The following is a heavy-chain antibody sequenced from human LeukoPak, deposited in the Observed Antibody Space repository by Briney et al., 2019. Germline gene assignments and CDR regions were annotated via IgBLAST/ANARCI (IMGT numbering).Heavy chain of an antibody. Sequence: PGGSLRLSCAASGFTFSNYDVSWVRQAPGKGLEWVSAISGSGDRTYYADSVKGRLTISRDNSKNTLYLQINSLRAEDTAVYYCAKPSSGNYPPTGYWGQGTLVTVSS. D-gene: IGHD1-26*01. CDR3: AKPSSGNYPPTGY. CDR1: GFTFSNYD. J-gene: IGHJ4*02. CDR2: ISGSGDRT. V-gene: IGHV3-23*01.